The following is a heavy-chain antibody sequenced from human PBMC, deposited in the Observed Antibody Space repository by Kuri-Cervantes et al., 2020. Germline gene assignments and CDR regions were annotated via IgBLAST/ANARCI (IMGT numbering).Heavy chain of an antibody. CDR2: ISSSSSYI. CDR1: GFTFSSYS. J-gene: IGHJ4*02. Sequence: GGSLRLSCAASGFTFSSYSMNWVRQAPGKGLEWVSFISSSSSYIYYADSVKGRFTISRDNSKNTLYLQMNSLRVEDTAVYYCARDSSGWYPVYYFDYWGQGTLVTVSS. V-gene: IGHV3-21*01. D-gene: IGHD6-19*01. CDR3: ARDSSGWYPVYYFDY.